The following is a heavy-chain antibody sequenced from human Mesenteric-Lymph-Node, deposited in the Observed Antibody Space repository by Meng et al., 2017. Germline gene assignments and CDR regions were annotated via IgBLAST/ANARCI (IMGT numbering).Heavy chain of an antibody. D-gene: IGHD6-13*01. CDR3: AKDLDTVYSSSWYYFDY. Sequence: GESLKIYCAASGFTFSSYEMNWVRQAPGKGLEWVSSISSSSSYIYYADSVKGRFTISRDNAKNSLYLQMNSLRAEDTALYYCAKDLDTVYSSSWYYFDYWGQGTLVTAPQ. V-gene: IGHV3-21*04. J-gene: IGHJ4*02. CDR2: ISSSSSYI. CDR1: GFTFSSYE.